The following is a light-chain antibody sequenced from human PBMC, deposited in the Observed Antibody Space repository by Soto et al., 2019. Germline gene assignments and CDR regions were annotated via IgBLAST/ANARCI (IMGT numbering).Light chain of an antibody. Sequence: IAVSQSPATLSVTPGERATLSCRASQSVRGNLAWYQQKPGQSPRLLIYGASSRATGIPARFSGSGSGTEFTLTISSLQSEDFAVYYCQQYNNWPFITFGQGTRLEIK. CDR2: GAS. CDR3: QQYNNWPFIT. CDR1: QSVRGN. J-gene: IGKJ5*01. V-gene: IGKV3-15*01.